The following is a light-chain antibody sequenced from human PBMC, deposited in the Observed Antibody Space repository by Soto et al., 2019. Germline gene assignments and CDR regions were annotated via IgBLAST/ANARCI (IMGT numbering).Light chain of an antibody. J-gene: IGLJ2*01. Sequence: QSVLTQPASVSGSPGQSITISCTGTSSDIGDYDYVSWYQHHPGKAPKLMIYEVSNRPSGISNRFSGSKSGNTASLTISGLQAEDEADYFCSSYTSSSTYAVFGGGTKLTVL. CDR1: SSDIGDYDY. V-gene: IGLV2-14*01. CDR3: SSYTSSSTYAV. CDR2: EVS.